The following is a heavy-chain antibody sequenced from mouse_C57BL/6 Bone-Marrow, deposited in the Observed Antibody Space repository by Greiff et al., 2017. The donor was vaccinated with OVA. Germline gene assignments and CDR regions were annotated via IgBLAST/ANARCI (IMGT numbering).Heavy chain of an antibody. CDR2: IDPEDGET. CDR1: GFNIKDYY. D-gene: IGHD2-2*01. CDR3: ARTRAFYYGYHWYFDV. J-gene: IGHJ1*03. V-gene: IGHV14-2*01. Sequence: VQLQQSGAELVKPGASVKLSCTASGFNIKDYYMHWVKQRTEQGLEWIGRIDPEDGETKSAPKFQGKATITADTSSNTAYLQLSSLTSEDTAVYYWARTRAFYYGYHWYFDVWGTGTTVTVSS.